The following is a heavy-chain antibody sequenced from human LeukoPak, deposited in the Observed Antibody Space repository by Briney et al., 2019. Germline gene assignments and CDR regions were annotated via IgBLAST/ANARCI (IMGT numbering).Heavy chain of an antibody. V-gene: IGHV3-23*01. Sequence: GGSLRLSCAASGFTFRSYGMSWVRQAPGKGLEWVSSISHTGGSPYYADSVKGRFTVSRDNSKNTLYLQMNSLTVEDTAIYYCAKNADRGAYCRGGSCYPYYYYYMDVWGTGTTVTISS. J-gene: IGHJ6*03. CDR2: ISHTGGSP. CDR3: AKNADRGAYCRGGSCYPYYYYYMDV. CDR1: GFTFRSYG. D-gene: IGHD2-15*01.